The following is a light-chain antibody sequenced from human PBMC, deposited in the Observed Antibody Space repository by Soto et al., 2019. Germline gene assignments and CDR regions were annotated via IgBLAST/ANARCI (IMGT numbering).Light chain of an antibody. Sequence: EIVLTQSPGTLSLSPGERATLSCMASQTVGSIYLAWYQQKPGQAPRLLIHGASNRASGIPDRFSGSGSGTDFTLTISRLEPEDFAVYYCQQYGSSPRTFGQGTKVDNK. CDR1: QTVGSIY. J-gene: IGKJ1*01. CDR2: GAS. CDR3: QQYGSSPRT. V-gene: IGKV3-20*01.